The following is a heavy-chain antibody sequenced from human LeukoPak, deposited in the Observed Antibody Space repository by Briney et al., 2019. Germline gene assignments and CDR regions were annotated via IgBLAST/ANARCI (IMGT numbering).Heavy chain of an antibody. CDR1: GGSFSGYY. Sequence: PSETLSLTCAVYGGSFSGYYWSWIRQPPGKGLEWIGEINHSGSTNYNPSLKSRVTISVDTSKNQFSLKLSSVTAADTAVYYCARRPNYYYYYYMDVWGKGTTVTVSS. V-gene: IGHV4-34*01. CDR3: ARRPNYYYYYYMDV. D-gene: IGHD6-25*01. J-gene: IGHJ6*03. CDR2: INHSGST.